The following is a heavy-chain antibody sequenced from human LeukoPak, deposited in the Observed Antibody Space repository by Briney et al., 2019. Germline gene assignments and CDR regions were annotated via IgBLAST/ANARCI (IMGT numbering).Heavy chain of an antibody. CDR2: IYHSGNT. Sequence: GSLRLSCAASGFTVSSNYMSWVRQPPGKGLEWIGEIYHSGNTNYNPSLKSRVTISVDKSKNQFSLKVSSVTAADTAVYYCARKWGHPDAFDIWGQGTMVTVSS. V-gene: IGHV4-4*02. CDR1: GFTVSSNY. CDR3: ARKWGHPDAFDI. J-gene: IGHJ3*02. D-gene: IGHD2-8*01.